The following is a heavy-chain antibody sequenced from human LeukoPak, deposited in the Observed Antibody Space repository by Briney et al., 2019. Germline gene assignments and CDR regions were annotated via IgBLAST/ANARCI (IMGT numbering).Heavy chain of an antibody. CDR3: AKDISTRWYSSTPLPGDY. D-gene: IGHD6-13*01. V-gene: IGHV3-23*01. CDR1: GFTFSSYA. CDR2: ITGSGGNT. Sequence: GGSLRLSCAASGFTFSSYAMTWVRQAPGRGLEWASGITGSGGNTYYADSVKGRFTISRDNSKNTLYLQMSSLRAEDTAIYYCAKDISTRWYSSTPLPGDYWGQGTLVTVSS. J-gene: IGHJ4*02.